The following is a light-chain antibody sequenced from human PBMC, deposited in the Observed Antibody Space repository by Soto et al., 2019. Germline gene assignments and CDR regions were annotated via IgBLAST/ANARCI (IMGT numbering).Light chain of an antibody. Sequence: QSVLTQPASVSGSPGQSITISCTGTSSDIGGYNYLSWYQQHPGKAPKLMIYDVSNRPSGVSNRFSGSKSGNTASLTISGLQAEDEADYYCSSYTSDDTVVFGGGTKLTVL. CDR2: DVS. CDR1: SSDIGGYNY. J-gene: IGLJ2*01. V-gene: IGLV2-14*01. CDR3: SSYTSDDTVV.